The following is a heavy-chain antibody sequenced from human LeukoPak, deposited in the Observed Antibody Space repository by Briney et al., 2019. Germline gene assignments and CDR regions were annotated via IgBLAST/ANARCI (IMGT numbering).Heavy chain of an antibody. V-gene: IGHV1-69*13. CDR3: ARGDYYDSSGYTEYYYYGMDV. CDR1: GGTFSSYA. D-gene: IGHD3-22*01. J-gene: IGHJ6*02. Sequence: ASVKVSCKASGGTFSSYAISWVRQAPGQGLEWMGGIIPIFGTANYAQKFQGRVTITADESTSTAYMELSSLRSEDTAVYYCARGDYYDSSGYTEYYYYGMDVWGQGTTVTVSS. CDR2: IIPIFGTA.